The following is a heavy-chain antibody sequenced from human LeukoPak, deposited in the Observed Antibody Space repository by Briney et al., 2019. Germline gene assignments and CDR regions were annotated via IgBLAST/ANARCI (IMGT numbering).Heavy chain of an antibody. J-gene: IGHJ5*02. CDR1: GGSISSSSYY. CDR2: IYYSGST. CDR3: ARPVHTGPWVDTAMASYST. V-gene: IGHV4-39*01. Sequence: SETLSLTCTVSGGSISSSSYYWSWIRQPPGKGLEWIGSIYYSGSTYYNPSLKSRVTISVDTSKNQFTLKLSSVTAADTAVYYCARPVHTGPWVDTAMASYSTWGQGTLVTVSS. D-gene: IGHD5-18*01.